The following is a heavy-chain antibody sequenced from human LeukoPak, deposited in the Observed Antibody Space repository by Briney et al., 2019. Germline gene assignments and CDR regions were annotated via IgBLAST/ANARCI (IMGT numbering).Heavy chain of an antibody. CDR2: ISWNSGSI. D-gene: IGHD6-13*01. V-gene: IGHV3-9*01. CDR1: GFTFDDYA. J-gene: IGHJ4*02. Sequence: GGSLRLSCAASGFTFDDYAMHWVRQAPGKGPAWVSGISWNSGSIGYADSVKGRFTISRDNAKNSLYLQMNSLRAGDTALYYCAKDAETAAGHVTDYWGKGTLVTVSS. CDR3: AKDAETAAGHVTDY.